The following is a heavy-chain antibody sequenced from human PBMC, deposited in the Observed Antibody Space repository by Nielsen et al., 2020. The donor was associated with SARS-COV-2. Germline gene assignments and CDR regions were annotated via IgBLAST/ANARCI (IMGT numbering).Heavy chain of an antibody. V-gene: IGHV4-34*01. J-gene: IGHJ3*02. CDR3: ARRALGYCSGGSCFDAFDI. CDR1: GGSFSDYH. Sequence: SETLSLTCAVYGGSFSDYHWTWIRQPPGKGLEWIGEISRSGGTNYNPSLQSRVTISEDTSKNQFSLKLSSVTAADTAVYYCARRALGYCSGGSCFDAFDIWGQGTMVTVSS. D-gene: IGHD2-15*01. CDR2: ISRSGGT.